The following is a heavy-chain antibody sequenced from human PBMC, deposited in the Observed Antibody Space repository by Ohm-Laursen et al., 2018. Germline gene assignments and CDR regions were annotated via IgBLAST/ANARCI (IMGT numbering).Heavy chain of an antibody. Sequence: GTLSFTCIVSNDSFDEAFWSWIRQPAGKGLEWIGRVFPVGATNYNPSLKGRLTMSINRSKKQFSLRLTSVTAADTAVYYCTNSLGGAHWGPGILVTVSS. CDR1: NDSFDEAF. CDR3: TNSLGGAH. V-gene: IGHV4-4*07. J-gene: IGHJ4*02. CDR2: VFPVGAT.